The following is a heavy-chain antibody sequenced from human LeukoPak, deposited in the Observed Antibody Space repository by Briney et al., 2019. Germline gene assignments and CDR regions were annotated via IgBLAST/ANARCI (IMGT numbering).Heavy chain of an antibody. J-gene: IGHJ3*02. V-gene: IGHV1-69*06. CDR2: IIPIFGTA. Sequence: GASVKVSCKASGGTFSSYAISWVRQAPGQGLEWMGGIIPIFGTANYAQKFQGRVTITADKSTSTAYMELSSLRSEDTAVYYCARARGATMSEETHIPRNDAFDIWGQGTMVTVSS. D-gene: IGHD1-26*01. CDR1: GGTFSSYA. CDR3: ARARGATMSEETHIPRNDAFDI.